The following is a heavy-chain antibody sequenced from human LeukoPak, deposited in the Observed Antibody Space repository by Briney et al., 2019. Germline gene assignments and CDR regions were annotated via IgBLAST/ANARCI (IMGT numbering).Heavy chain of an antibody. CDR2: IYYSGST. J-gene: IGHJ3*02. CDR1: GGSISSSSYY. V-gene: IGHV4-39*07. Sequence: SETLSLTCTVSGGSISSSSYYWGWIRQPPGKGLEWIGSIYYSGSTYYNPSLKSRVTTSVDTSKNQFSLKLSSVTAADTAVYYCARKGSGWPRDAFDIWGQGTMVTVSS. D-gene: IGHD6-19*01. CDR3: ARKGSGWPRDAFDI.